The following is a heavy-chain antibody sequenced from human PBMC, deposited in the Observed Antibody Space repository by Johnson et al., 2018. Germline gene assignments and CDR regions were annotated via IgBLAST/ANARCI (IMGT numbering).Heavy chain of an antibody. V-gene: IGHV3-30-3*01. CDR2: ISYDGSNK. D-gene: IGHD1-14*01. Sequence: QVQLVQSGGGVVQPGRSLRLSCAASGFTFSSYAMHWVRQAPGKGLEWVAVISYDGSNKYYADSVKGRFTISRDNSKNTLYLQMNSLKTEDTAVYYCTTAYVGAFDIWGQGTMVTVSS. CDR1: GFTFSSYA. CDR3: TTAYVGAFDI. J-gene: IGHJ3*02.